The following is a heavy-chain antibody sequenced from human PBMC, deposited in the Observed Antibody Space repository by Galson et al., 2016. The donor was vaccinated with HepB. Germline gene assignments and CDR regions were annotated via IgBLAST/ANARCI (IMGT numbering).Heavy chain of an antibody. V-gene: IGHV3-15*01. J-gene: IGHJ4*02. CDR3: STGLAVAVNLG. CDR1: GFSSENAY. D-gene: IGHD6-19*01. Sequence: SLRLSCAASGFSSENAYMTWFRQAPGKGLEWVGVIKSKNDGGTTVFAAPVKGRFTISRDDSENTVYLRMNSLKIEDTAVYYCSTGLAVAVNLGWGQGTLVTVSS. CDR2: IKSKNDGGTT.